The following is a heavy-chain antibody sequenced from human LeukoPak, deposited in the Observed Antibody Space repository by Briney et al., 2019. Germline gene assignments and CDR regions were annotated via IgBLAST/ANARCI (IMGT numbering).Heavy chain of an antibody. J-gene: IGHJ4*02. D-gene: IGHD2-8*01. CDR1: GITFSSYS. Sequence: GGSLRLSCVASGITFSSYSMNWVRQAPGKGLEWVSYISSFSGTINYADSVKGRFTISRDNAKNSLYLQMNSLRAEDTAVYYCAREVYVAYFDYWGQGTLVTVSS. CDR2: ISSFSGTI. CDR3: AREVYVAYFDY. V-gene: IGHV3-48*01.